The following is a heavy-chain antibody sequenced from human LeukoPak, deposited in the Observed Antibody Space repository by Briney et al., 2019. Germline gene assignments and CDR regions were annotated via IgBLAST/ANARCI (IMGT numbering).Heavy chain of an antibody. CDR1: GFTRGSHD. CDR2: RASGIQT. Sequence: GGSLRFCGTAAGFTRGSHDMHWVRQTTGGGLEWVAARASGIQTFYAGSVKGRFTVSREDAKNSLYLQMNSPRAGDTAVYYCVRESRGYHYTYFDYWGQGTLVTVSS. CDR3: VRESRGYHYTYFDY. D-gene: IGHD4-11*01. V-gene: IGHV3-13*01. J-gene: IGHJ4*02.